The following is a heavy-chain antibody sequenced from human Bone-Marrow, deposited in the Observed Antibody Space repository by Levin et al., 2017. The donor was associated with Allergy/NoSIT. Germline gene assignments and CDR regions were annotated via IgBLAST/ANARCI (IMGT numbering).Heavy chain of an antibody. CDR1: GFKFTNHW. CDR2: IFPGDSDT. Sequence: GGSLRLSCKGSGFKFTNHWIGWVRQKAGEGLEWMGVIFPGDSDTRFSPSFQGQVTFLADKSTSTAYLQWASLRPSDSAMYYCAQLTETDGGHAFDIWGQGTMVTVS. D-gene: IGHD1-20*01. V-gene: IGHV5-51*01. J-gene: IGHJ3*02. CDR3: AQLTETDGGHAFDI.